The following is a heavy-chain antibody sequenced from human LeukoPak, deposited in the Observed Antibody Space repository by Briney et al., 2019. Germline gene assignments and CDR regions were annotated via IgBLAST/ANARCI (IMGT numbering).Heavy chain of an antibody. Sequence: GTSVKVSCKASGFTFTSSAVQWVRQARGQRLEWIGWIVVGSGNTNYAQKFQERVTITRDISTSTAYMELSSLRSEDTAVYYCAAEPRGSGTRWFDPWGQGTLVTVSS. CDR2: IVVGSGNT. J-gene: IGHJ5*02. CDR1: GFTFTSSA. V-gene: IGHV1-58*01. D-gene: IGHD3-10*01. CDR3: AAEPRGSGTRWFDP.